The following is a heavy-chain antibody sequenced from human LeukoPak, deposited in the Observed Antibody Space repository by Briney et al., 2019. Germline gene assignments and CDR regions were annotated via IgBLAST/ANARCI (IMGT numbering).Heavy chain of an antibody. D-gene: IGHD1-26*01. Sequence: PLASVKVSCKASGYTFTGYYMHWVRQAPGQGLGWMGWINPNSGGTNYAQKFQGRVTMTRDTSISTAYMELSRLRSDDTAVYYCARDFRGSYEDYYYMDVWGKGTTVTVSS. CDR3: ARDFRGSYEDYYYMDV. CDR2: INPNSGGT. CDR1: GYTFTGYY. J-gene: IGHJ6*03. V-gene: IGHV1-2*02.